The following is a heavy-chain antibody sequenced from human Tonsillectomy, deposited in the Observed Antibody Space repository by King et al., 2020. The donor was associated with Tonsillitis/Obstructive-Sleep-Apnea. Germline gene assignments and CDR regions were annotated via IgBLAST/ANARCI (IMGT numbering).Heavy chain of an antibody. CDR3: ARLIMGDSMNPELDLDY. D-gene: IGHD2-21*01. CDR2: ISYDGSNK. Sequence: VQLVESWGGVVQPGRSLRLSCAASGFTFSSYAMHWVRQAPGKGLEWVAVISYDGSNKYYADSVKGRFTISRDNSKNTLYLQMNSLRAEDTAVYYCARLIMGDSMNPELDLDYWGQGTLVTVSS. J-gene: IGHJ4*02. CDR1: GFTFSSYA. V-gene: IGHV3-30*04.